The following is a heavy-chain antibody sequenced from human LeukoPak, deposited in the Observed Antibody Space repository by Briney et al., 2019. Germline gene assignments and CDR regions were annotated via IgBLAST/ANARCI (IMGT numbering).Heavy chain of an antibody. V-gene: IGHV4-59*01. Sequence: SETLSLTCTVSGGSISSYYWSWIRQPPGKGLEWIGYIYYSGSTNYNPSHKSRVTISVDTSKNQFSLKLSSVTAADTAVYYCARLLWFGEAPNWFDPWGQGTLVTVSS. J-gene: IGHJ5*02. CDR2: IYYSGST. D-gene: IGHD3-10*01. CDR3: ARLLWFGEAPNWFDP. CDR1: GGSISSYY.